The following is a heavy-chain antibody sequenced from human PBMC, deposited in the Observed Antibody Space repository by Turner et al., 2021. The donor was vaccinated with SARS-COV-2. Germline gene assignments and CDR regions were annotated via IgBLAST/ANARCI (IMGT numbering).Heavy chain of an antibody. J-gene: IGHJ4*02. CDR1: GGSFTGYF. V-gene: IGHV4-34*01. Sequence: QVQLQQCGAGLLKPSEPLSLTCAVSGGSFTGYFWTWIRQPPGKGLEWIGEINHSGSTNYNPSLKSRVTISVDTSKNQFSLKLSSVTAADTAVYYCARGQGWLQPPFGYWGQGTLVTVSS. CDR3: ARGQGWLQPPFGY. D-gene: IGHD3-3*01. CDR2: INHSGST.